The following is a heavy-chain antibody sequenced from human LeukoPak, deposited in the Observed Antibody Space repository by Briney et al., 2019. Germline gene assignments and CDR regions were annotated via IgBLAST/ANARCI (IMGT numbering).Heavy chain of an antibody. Sequence: GGSLRLSCAASGFTFSSYGMHWVRRAPGKGLEGWAVISYDGSNKYYADSVKGRFTIARDNSKNTLYLQMNSLRAEETAVYYCAKVQDYYGSGVGFDYWGQGTLVTVSS. V-gene: IGHV3-30*18. CDR1: GFTFSSYG. D-gene: IGHD3-10*01. J-gene: IGHJ4*02. CDR2: ISYDGSNK. CDR3: AKVQDYYGSGVGFDY.